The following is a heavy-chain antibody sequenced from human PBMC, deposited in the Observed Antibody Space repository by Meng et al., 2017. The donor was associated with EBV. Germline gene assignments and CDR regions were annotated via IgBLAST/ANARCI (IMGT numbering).Heavy chain of an antibody. D-gene: IGHD6-19*01. V-gene: IGHV4-39*01. Sequence: HLQLRESGPGQLKPSETLSLTCTVSGDSISSFYYWGWIRQPPGRGLEWIGSVHYTGSTYYSPSLKSRVTVSVDTSKNQFSLRLTSVTAADTAVYYCARPFPSWQSPRLDPFGAWGQGTLVTVSS. CDR2: VHYTGST. CDR3: ARPFPSWQSPRLDPFGA. J-gene: IGHJ5*02. CDR1: GDSISSFYY.